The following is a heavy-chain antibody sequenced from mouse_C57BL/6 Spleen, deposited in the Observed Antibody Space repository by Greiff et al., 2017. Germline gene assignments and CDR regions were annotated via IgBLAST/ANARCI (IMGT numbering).Heavy chain of an antibody. V-gene: IGHV1-55*01. D-gene: IGHD4-1*01. Sequence: QVQLQQPGAELVKPGASVKMSCKASGYTFTSYWITWVKQSPGQGLEWIGDIYPGSGSTNYNKKFKSKATLTVDTSSSTAYMQLSSLTSEDSAVYCGSKGLESLYYYAMDYWGQGTSVTVSS. CDR1: GYTFTSYW. CDR3: SKGLESLYYYAMDY. J-gene: IGHJ4*01. CDR2: IYPGSGST.